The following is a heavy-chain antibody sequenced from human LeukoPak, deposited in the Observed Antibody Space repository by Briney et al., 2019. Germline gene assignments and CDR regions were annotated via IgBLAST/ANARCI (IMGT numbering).Heavy chain of an antibody. Sequence: SETLSLTCTVSGGSISSGGYYWSWIRQPPGKGLEWIGYIYHSGSTYYNPSLKSRVTISVDRSKNQFSLKLSSVTAADTAVYYCARGRLRSPTSSHNWFDPWGQGTLVTVSS. D-gene: IGHD1-14*01. V-gene: IGHV4-30-2*01. CDR2: IYHSGST. J-gene: IGHJ5*02. CDR1: GGSISSGGYY. CDR3: ARGRLRSPTSSHNWFDP.